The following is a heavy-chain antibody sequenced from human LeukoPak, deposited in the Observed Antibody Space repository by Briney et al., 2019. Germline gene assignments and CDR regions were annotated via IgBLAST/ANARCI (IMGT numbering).Heavy chain of an antibody. CDR2: IYYSGRT. CDR3: ARQGLYCSSTSCLDY. D-gene: IGHD2-2*01. V-gene: IGHV4-39*01. CDR1: GGYISTSNYY. J-gene: IGHJ4*02. Sequence: PSETLSLTCSVSGGYISTSNYYWGWIRQPPGKGLEWIGTIYYSGRTYYNPSLQSRVTISLDTSQNQLSLQVRSVTAADTAVYYCARQGLYCSSTSCLDYWGQGTLVTVSS.